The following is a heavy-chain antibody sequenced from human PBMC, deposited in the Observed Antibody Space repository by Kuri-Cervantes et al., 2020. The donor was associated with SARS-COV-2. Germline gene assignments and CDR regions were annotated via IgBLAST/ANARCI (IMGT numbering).Heavy chain of an antibody. Sequence: GESLKISCLTSGFTFTDYGMAWVRRAPGKVLEWVSSINYSGGSTYYAASVRGRFTISRDNSKNMLYLQMNSLRAEDTAVYYCAKRPNQYGSGSNSYYYMDVWVKGSTVTVSS. V-gene: IGHV3-23*01. CDR1: GFTFTDYG. CDR3: AKRPNQYGSGSNSYYYMDV. D-gene: IGHD3-10*01. CDR2: INYSGGST. J-gene: IGHJ6*03.